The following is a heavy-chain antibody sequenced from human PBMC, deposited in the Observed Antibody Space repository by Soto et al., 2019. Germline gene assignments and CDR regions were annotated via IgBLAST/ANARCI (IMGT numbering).Heavy chain of an antibody. CDR2: ISYDGSNK. Sequence: PGGSLRLSCAASGFTFSSYGVHWVRQAPGKGLEWVAVISYDGSNKYYADSVKGRFTISRDNSKNTLYLQMNSLRAEDTAVYYCAKDPGGGYSYGPFDYWGQGTLVTVSS. CDR3: AKDPGGGYSYGPFDY. CDR1: GFTFSSYG. D-gene: IGHD5-18*01. J-gene: IGHJ4*02. V-gene: IGHV3-30*18.